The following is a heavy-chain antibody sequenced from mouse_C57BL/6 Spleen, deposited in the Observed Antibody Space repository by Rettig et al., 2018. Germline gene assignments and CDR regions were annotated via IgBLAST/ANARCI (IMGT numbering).Heavy chain of an antibody. Sequence: FKGKATLTVDKSSSTAYMELRSLTSEDSAVYYCARGGYYGFSFAYWGQGTLVTVSA. D-gene: IGHD1-2*01. J-gene: IGHJ3*01. V-gene: IGHV1-26*01. CDR3: ARGGYYGFSFAY.